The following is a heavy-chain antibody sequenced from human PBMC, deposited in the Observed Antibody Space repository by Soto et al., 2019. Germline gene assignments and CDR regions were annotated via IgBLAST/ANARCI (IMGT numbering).Heavy chain of an antibody. J-gene: IGHJ6*02. CDR3: ARGRKKTPPTPYYYNGMDV. Sequence: QEQLVQSGTEVKKPGASVKVSCKASGYTFTSYDIYWVRQAPGQGLEWMGWMNSYSGNTGSAQKFQDRVTMTRDTSITPAYMGLSSLRAEDTALYYCARGRKKTPPTPYYYNGMDVWGQGTTVTVSS. CDR1: GYTFTSYD. V-gene: IGHV1-8*01. CDR2: MNSYSGNT. D-gene: IGHD2-15*01.